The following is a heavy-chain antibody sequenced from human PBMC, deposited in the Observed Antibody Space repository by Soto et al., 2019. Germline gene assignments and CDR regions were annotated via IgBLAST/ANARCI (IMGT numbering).Heavy chain of an antibody. D-gene: IGHD5-18*01. J-gene: IGHJ6*02. CDR3: ARGWIQLWLIYYYYYGMDV. Sequence: ASVKVSCKASGYTFTSYDINWVRQATGQGLEWMGWMNPNSGNTGYAQKFQGRVTMTRNTSISTAYMELSSLRSEDTAVYYCARGWIQLWLIYYYYYGMDVWGQGXTVTVYS. V-gene: IGHV1-8*01. CDR1: GYTFTSYD. CDR2: MNPNSGNT.